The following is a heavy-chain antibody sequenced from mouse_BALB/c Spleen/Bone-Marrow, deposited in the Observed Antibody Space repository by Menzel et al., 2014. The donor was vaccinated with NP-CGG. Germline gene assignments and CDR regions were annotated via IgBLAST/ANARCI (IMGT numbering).Heavy chain of an antibody. J-gene: IGHJ4*01. CDR2: ISSGGST. CDR1: GFTFSSYA. CDR3: ARGGSSYYAMDY. Sequence: EVQGVESGGGLVKPGGSLKLSCAASGFTFSSYAMSWVRQTPEKRLEWVASISSGGSTYYPDSVKGRFTISRDNARNILYLQMSSLRSEDTAMYYCARGGSSYYAMDYWGQGTSVTVS. D-gene: IGHD1-1*01. V-gene: IGHV5-6-5*01.